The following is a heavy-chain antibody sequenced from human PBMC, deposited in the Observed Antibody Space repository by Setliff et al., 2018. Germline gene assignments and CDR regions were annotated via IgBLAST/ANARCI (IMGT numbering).Heavy chain of an antibody. J-gene: IGHJ4*02. CDR3: ARGALYYDSSGYYPDY. CDR2: INPNSGGT. CDR1: GYTFTGYY. V-gene: IGHV1-2*04. D-gene: IGHD3-22*01. Sequence: ASVKVSCKASGYTFTGYYMHWVRQAPGQGLEWMGWINPNSGGTNYAQKFQGWVTMTRDTSISTAYMELSRLRSDDTAVYYCARGALYYDSSGYYPDYWGQGTLVTVSS.